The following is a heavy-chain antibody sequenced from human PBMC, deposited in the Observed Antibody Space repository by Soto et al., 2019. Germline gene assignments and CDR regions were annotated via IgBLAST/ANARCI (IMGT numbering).Heavy chain of an antibody. CDR3: ARQGRDDFWSGYYTGISGWFDP. CDR2: IYYSGST. V-gene: IGHV4-39*01. Sequence: SETLSLTCTVSGGSISSSSYYWGWIRQPPGKGLEWIGSIYYSGSTYYNPSLKSRVTISVDTSKDQFSLKLSSVTAADTAVYYCARQGRDDFWSGYYTGISGWFDPWGQGTRVTVSS. D-gene: IGHD3-3*01. CDR1: GGSISSSSYY. J-gene: IGHJ5*02.